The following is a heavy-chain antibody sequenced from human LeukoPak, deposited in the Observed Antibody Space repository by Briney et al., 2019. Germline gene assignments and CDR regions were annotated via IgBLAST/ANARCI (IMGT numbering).Heavy chain of an antibody. J-gene: IGHJ4*02. CDR1: GGSISSSSYY. Sequence: SETLSLTCTVSGGSISSSSYYWGWIRQPPGKGLEWIGSIYYSGSTYYNPSLKSRVTISVDTSKNQFSLKLSSVTAADTAVYYCARADLTIAVAGGHFDYWGQGTLVTVSS. CDR2: IYYSGST. V-gene: IGHV4-39*07. CDR3: ARADLTIAVAGGHFDY. D-gene: IGHD6-19*01.